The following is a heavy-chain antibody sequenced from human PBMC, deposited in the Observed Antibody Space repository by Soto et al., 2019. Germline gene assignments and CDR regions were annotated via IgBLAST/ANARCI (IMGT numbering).Heavy chain of an antibody. CDR2: IDPSDSYT. V-gene: IGHV5-10-1*01. CDR3: ARHWYDSSGYYYLDAFDI. CDR1: GYSSTSYW. D-gene: IGHD3-22*01. J-gene: IGHJ3*02. Sequence: GESLKISCKGSGYSSTSYWISWVRQMPGKGLEWMGRIDPSDSYTNYSPSFQGHVTISADKSISTAYLQWSSLKASDTAMYYCARHWYDSSGYYYLDAFDIWGQGTMVTVSS.